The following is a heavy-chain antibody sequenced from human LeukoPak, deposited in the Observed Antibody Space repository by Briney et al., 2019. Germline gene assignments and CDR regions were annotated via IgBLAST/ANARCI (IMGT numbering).Heavy chain of an antibody. CDR3: ARDYYDSSGYDY. Sequence: GGSLRLSCAASGFTVSSNYMSWVRQAPGKGLEWGSVIYSGGSTYYADSVKGRFTISRDNSKNTLYLQMNSLRAEDTAVYYCARDYYDSSGYDYWGQGTLVTVSS. CDR1: GFTVSSNY. J-gene: IGHJ4*02. D-gene: IGHD3-22*01. CDR2: IYSGGST. V-gene: IGHV3-53*01.